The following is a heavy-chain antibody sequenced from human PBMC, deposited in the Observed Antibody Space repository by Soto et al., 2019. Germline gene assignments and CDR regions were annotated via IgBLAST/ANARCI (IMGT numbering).Heavy chain of an antibody. Sequence: QVQLVQSAAEVKKPGSSVKVSCKASGGTFSSYAISWVRQAPGQGLEWMGGIIPIFGTANYAQKFQGRVTITADKSTSTAYMELSSLRSEDTAVYYCAREEKMVGAPFNWFDPWGQGTLVTVSS. D-gene: IGHD1-26*01. J-gene: IGHJ5*02. CDR2: IIPIFGTA. V-gene: IGHV1-69*06. CDR1: GGTFSSYA. CDR3: AREEKMVGAPFNWFDP.